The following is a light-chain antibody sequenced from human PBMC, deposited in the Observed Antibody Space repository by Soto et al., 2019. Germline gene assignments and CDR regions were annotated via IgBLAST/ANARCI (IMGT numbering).Light chain of an antibody. CDR1: QVITND. J-gene: IGKJ1*01. V-gene: IGKV1-17*01. CDR2: AAS. Sequence: IQMTQSPSSLSASVGDRLSITCRASQVITNDLGWYQQKPGKAPKRLIYAASTLQNGVPSRFSGSGSGTEFTLRISSLQPEDVATYYCLQLNTYPWTFGQGTKVEIK. CDR3: LQLNTYPWT.